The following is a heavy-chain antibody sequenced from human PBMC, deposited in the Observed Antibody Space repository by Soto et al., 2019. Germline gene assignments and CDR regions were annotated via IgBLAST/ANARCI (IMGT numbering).Heavy chain of an antibody. CDR1: GYTFTSYY. CDR3: ARDQEPTTLYYDYYHMDV. D-gene: IGHD1-1*01. Sequence: QVQLVQSGAEVKKPGASVTVSCTASGYTFTSYYIHWVRQAPGQGLEWMGIINPSGGSTSYAQKFQDRVTMTRDTSTSTVYMEEGGLRSEDTAVYYCARDQEPTTLYYDYYHMDVWGKGTTVTVSS. V-gene: IGHV1-46*03. J-gene: IGHJ6*03. CDR2: INPSGGST.